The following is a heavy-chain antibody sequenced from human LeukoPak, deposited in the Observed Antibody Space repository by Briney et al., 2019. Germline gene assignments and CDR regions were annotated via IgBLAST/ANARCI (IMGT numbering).Heavy chain of an antibody. V-gene: IGHV3-7*01. Sequence: GSLRLSCAASGFTFSSYWMSWVRQASGKGLEWVANIKQDGSEKYYVDSVKGRFTISRDNAKNSLYLQMNSLRAEDTAMYYCASLKLRFLEWLFDSWGQGTLVAVSS. CDR2: IKQDGSEK. D-gene: IGHD3-3*01. J-gene: IGHJ4*02. CDR1: GFTFSSYW. CDR3: ASLKLRFLEWLFDS.